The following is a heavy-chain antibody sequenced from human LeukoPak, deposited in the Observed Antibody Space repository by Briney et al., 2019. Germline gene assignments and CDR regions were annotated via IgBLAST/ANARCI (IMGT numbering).Heavy chain of an antibody. V-gene: IGHV4-59*01. Sequence: PSETLSLTCTVSGGSISSYYWSWIRQPPGKGLEWIGYIYYSGSTNYNPSLKSRVTTSVDTSKNEFSLKLSSVTAADTAVYYCARRGYSYGYGYYYYMDVWGKGTTVTVSS. J-gene: IGHJ6*03. D-gene: IGHD5-18*01. CDR1: GGSISSYY. CDR2: IYYSGST. CDR3: ARRGYSYGYGYYYYMDV.